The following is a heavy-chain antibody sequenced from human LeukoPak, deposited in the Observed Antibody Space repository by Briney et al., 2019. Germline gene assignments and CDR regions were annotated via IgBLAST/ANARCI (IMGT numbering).Heavy chain of an antibody. D-gene: IGHD2-8*02. Sequence: GGSLRLSCTASGFSVSGHWMHWARQLPGKGLVWVSRISPTGSTTSYADSVKGRFTVSRDNAKNTHYLQVNNLRAEDTAVYYCARGPNSHWSGLDFWGQGTLLTVSS. CDR2: ISPTGSTT. V-gene: IGHV3-74*01. CDR1: GFSVSGHW. J-gene: IGHJ4*02. CDR3: ARGPNSHWSGLDF.